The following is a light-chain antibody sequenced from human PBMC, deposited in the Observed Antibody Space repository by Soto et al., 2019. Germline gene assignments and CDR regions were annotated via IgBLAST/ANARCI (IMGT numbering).Light chain of an antibody. Sequence: ENVLTQSPGTLSLSPGERATLSCRASQSVSGSHLAWYQQKPGQAPRLLIYDASNRATGIPDRFSGSGSGTDFTLTISRLEPEEFAVYFCLQYVALPWTFGQGARVEIK. J-gene: IGKJ1*01. CDR1: QSVSGSH. V-gene: IGKV3-20*01. CDR2: DAS. CDR3: LQYVALPWT.